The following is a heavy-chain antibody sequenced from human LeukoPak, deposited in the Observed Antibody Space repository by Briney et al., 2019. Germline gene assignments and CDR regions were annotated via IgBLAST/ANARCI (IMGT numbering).Heavy chain of an antibody. CDR3: AKDRGVVTALGAFDI. J-gene: IGHJ3*02. D-gene: IGHD2-21*02. CDR1: GFTFSSYA. Sequence: GGSLRLSCAASGFTFSSYAMSWVRQAPGNGLEWVSAISGSGGSTYYADSVKGRFTISRDNSKNTLYLQMNSLRAEDTAVYYCAKDRGVVTALGAFDIWGQGTMVTVSS. CDR2: ISGSGGST. V-gene: IGHV3-23*01.